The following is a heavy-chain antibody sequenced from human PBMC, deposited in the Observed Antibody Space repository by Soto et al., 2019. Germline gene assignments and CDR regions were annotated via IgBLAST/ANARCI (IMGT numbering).Heavy chain of an antibody. J-gene: IGHJ4*02. V-gene: IGHV4-31*03. CDR2: VYYSGYT. Sequence: QVQLQESGPGLVKPSQTLSLTCTVSGGSISSGGYYWNWIRQHPGKGLEWIGYVYYSGYTHYNPSLKSRGTISVDTSKTHFSLKLSSVAAADTAVYYGAREPSIWGQGTLVTVSS. CDR1: GGSISSGGYY. CDR3: AREPSI.